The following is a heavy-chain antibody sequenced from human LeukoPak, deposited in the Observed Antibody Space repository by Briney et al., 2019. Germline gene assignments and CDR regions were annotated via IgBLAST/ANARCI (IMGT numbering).Heavy chain of an antibody. V-gene: IGHV3-30*02. D-gene: IGHD1-1*01. CDR2: IWPDGSNQ. J-gene: IGHJ4*02. CDR1: GFTFSTFG. Sequence: PGGSLRLSCAASGFTFSTFGMHWVRRVPGKGLEWLTSIWPDGSNQYYADSVKGRLTISRDNSKSTLYLQMNSLRAEDSAVYYCAKDDKPDGNRYFDYWGQGTPVTVSS. CDR3: AKDDKPDGNRYFDY.